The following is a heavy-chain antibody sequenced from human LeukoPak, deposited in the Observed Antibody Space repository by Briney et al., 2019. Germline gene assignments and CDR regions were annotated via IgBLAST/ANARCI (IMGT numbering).Heavy chain of an antibody. CDR1: GYTITSHA. J-gene: IGHJ4*02. CDR2: INAGNGNT. Sequence: GASVKVSCKASGYTITSHAMHWVRQAPGQRLEWMGWINAGNGNTKYSEKFQGRVTITRDTSASTAYMELSSLRSEDTAVYYCAGVGGMATIYPPDYWGQGTLVTVSS. CDR3: AGVGGMATIYPPDY. V-gene: IGHV1-3*01. D-gene: IGHD5-24*01.